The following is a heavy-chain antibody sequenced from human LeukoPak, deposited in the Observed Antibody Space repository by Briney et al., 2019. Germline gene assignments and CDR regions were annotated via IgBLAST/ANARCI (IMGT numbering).Heavy chain of an antibody. CDR2: ISSSSSYI. J-gene: IGHJ4*02. D-gene: IGHD2/OR15-2a*01. V-gene: IGHV3-21*01. CDR3: AQGAFLWSPDY. CDR1: GFTFSSYS. Sequence: GGSLRLSCAASGFTFSSYSMNWVRQAPGKGLEWVSSISSSSSYIHYADSVKGRFTISRDNAKNSLYLQMNSLRAEDTAVYYCAQGAFLWSPDYWGQGTLVTVSS.